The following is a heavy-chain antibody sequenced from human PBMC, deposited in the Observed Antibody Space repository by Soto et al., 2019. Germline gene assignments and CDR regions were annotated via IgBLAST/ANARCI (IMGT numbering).Heavy chain of an antibody. CDR1: GGSISSYY. J-gene: IGHJ6*02. Sequence: SETLSLTCTVSGGSISSYYWSWIRQPPGKGLEWIGSFYYTGTTNYNPSLKSRVTISVDTSKNQFSLKLSSVTAADTAVYYCARLGIAAADSLGMDVWGQGTTVTVSS. CDR3: ARLGIAAADSLGMDV. CDR2: FYYTGTT. V-gene: IGHV4-39*01. D-gene: IGHD6-13*01.